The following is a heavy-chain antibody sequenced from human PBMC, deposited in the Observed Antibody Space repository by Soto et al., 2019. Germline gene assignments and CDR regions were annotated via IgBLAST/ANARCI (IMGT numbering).Heavy chain of an antibody. J-gene: IGHJ4*02. D-gene: IGHD5-12*01. CDR2: ISYDGSIK. Sequence: WGSLRLSCAASGFTFGHYAMHWVRQAPGKGLEWLTLISYDGSIKYYADSVKGRFTISRDNSKNTLYLEMNSLRPEDTAVYYCARESRGYLVQYWGQGTLVTVS. CDR1: GFTFGHYA. V-gene: IGHV3-30-3*01. CDR3: ARESRGYLVQY.